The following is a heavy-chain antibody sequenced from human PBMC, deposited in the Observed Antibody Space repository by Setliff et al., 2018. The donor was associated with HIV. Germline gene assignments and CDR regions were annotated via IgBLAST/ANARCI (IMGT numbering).Heavy chain of an antibody. CDR3: ARVKYSYAQGFYYGLDV. J-gene: IGHJ6*02. CDR2: IYSSGST. CDR1: GGSISSHY. V-gene: IGHV4-4*07. Sequence: SETLSLTCTVSGGSISSHYWSWIRQPPGKGREWIGSIYSSGSTNYNPSLKSRVTMSVDTSKSQFSLKLRSVTAADTAMFYCARVKYSYAQGFYYGLDVWGQGTTVTVSS. D-gene: IGHD5-18*01.